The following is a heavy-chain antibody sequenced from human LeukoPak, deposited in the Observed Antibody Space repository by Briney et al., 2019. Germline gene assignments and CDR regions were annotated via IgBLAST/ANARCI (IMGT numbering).Heavy chain of an antibody. J-gene: IGHJ4*02. CDR3: ATANPTPRGVNFDY. V-gene: IGHV3-23*01. CDR2: INGGDYST. Sequence: GGSLRLSCAASGFTFSSSAMSWGRQAPGKGLEWLSTINGGDYSTYYADSVKGRFTISRDSSKNTLYLQMNSLRTDDTAVYYCATANPTPRGVNFDYWGQGTLVTVAS. D-gene: IGHD3-10*01. CDR1: GFTFSSSA.